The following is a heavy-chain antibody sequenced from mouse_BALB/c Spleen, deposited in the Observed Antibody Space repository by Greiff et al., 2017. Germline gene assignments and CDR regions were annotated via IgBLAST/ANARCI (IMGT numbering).Heavy chain of an antibody. V-gene: IGHV2-6-7*01. J-gene: IGHJ3*01. D-gene: IGHD3-1*01. Sequence: VQLKESGPGLVAPSQSLSITCTVSGFSFTGYGVNWVRQHPGKGLEWLGMIWGDGSTAYNSALKSRLSIGKDNAKSQVFLKMNSLQTDDTARYYCARVGSSGYEFAYWGQGTLVTVSA. CDR1: GFSFTGYG. CDR2: IWGDGST. CDR3: ARVGSSGYEFAY.